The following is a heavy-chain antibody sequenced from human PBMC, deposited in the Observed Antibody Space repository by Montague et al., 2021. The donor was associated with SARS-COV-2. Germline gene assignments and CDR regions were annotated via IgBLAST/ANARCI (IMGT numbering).Heavy chain of an antibody. J-gene: IGHJ6*02. D-gene: IGHD2-8*01. V-gene: IGHV4-59*01. CDR3: ARLLRSCTNGVCRTYYYYALDV. CDR1: GGSISGFY. Sequence: SETLSLTCTVSGGSISGFYWSWIRQPPGKGLEWIGYIYYSGSTKYNPSLESRVAVSVDRSKNQVSLKLTSVTAADTAVYYCARLLRSCTNGVCRTYYYYALDVWGQGTTGTVSS. CDR2: IYYSGST.